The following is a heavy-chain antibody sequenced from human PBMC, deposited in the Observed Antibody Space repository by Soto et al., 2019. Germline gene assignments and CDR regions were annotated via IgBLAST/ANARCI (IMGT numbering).Heavy chain of an antibody. V-gene: IGHV4-4*02. J-gene: IGHJ4*02. Sequence: SETLSLTCAVSSDSINSSRWWNWVRQPPGKGLEWIGQISHSGNANYNPSLTSRVNISVDKSKNHFSLKLTSLTDADTAVYYCAARPFWSGPWTARRLDYWGQGTMVTVS. CDR1: SDSINSSRW. D-gene: IGHD3-3*01. CDR2: ISHSGNA. CDR3: AARPFWSGPWTARRLDY.